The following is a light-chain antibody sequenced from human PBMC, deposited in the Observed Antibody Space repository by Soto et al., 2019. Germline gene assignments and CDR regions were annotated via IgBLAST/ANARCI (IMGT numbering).Light chain of an antibody. CDR1: SSDVGGYNY. Sequence: QSVLTQPASVSGSPGQSITISCTGTSSDVGGYNYVSWYQHHPGKAPKLMIYDVSNRASGVSNRFSGSKSGNTASLTISGLQAEDEAGYYCSSYRSSSIPVVFGGGTKLT. V-gene: IGLV2-14*03. CDR2: DVS. CDR3: SSYRSSSIPVV. J-gene: IGLJ2*01.